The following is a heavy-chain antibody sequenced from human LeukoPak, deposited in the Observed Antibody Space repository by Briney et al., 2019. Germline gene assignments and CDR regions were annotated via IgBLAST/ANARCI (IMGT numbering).Heavy chain of an antibody. Sequence: GGSLRLSCAASGFTFSTYAMSWVRQAPGKGLECVSALSGNGNTIYYADSVRGRFTISRDNSKNTLSLQMNSLRAEDTAVYYCAKALYGGHDYWGQGTLVTVSS. CDR1: GFTFSTYA. D-gene: IGHD4-23*01. V-gene: IGHV3-23*01. CDR3: AKALYGGHDY. J-gene: IGHJ4*02. CDR2: LSGNGNTI.